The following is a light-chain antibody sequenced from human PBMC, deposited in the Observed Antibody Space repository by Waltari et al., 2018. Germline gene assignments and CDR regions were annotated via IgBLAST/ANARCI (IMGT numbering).Light chain of an antibody. CDR1: SSNIGAGYA. V-gene: IGLV1-40*01. Sequence: QSGLTPPPSVSGAPGQRVPISCTGSSSNIGAGYAVHWYQLLPGTAPKLLIYGNSNRPSGVPDRFSGSKSGTSASLAITGLQAEDEAGYYCQSYDSSLSGSVFGGGTKLTVL. CDR2: GNS. CDR3: QSYDSSLSGSV. J-gene: IGLJ2*01.